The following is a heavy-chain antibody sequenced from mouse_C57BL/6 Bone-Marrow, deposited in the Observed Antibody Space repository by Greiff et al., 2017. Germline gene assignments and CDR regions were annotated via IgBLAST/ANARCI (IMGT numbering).Heavy chain of an antibody. CDR2: IYPRDGST. D-gene: IGHD1-1*01. CDR1: GYTFTDHT. V-gene: IGHV1-78*01. Sequence: VHLVESDAELVKPGASVKISCKVSGYTFTDHTIHWMKQRPEQGLEWIGYIYPRDGSTKYNEKFKGKATLTADKSSSTAYMQLNSLTSEDSAVYFCARSHYGSSPWFAYWGQGTLVTVSA. J-gene: IGHJ3*01. CDR3: ARSHYGSSPWFAY.